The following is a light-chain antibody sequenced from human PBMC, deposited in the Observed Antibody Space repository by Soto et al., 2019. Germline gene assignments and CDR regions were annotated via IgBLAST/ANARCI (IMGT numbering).Light chain of an antibody. Sequence: QSVLTQPPSASGTPGQRVTVSCSGGSSNIGTNSVNWYQQVPGTAPKLLIYSNNQRPSGVPDRFSGSKSGSSASLAISGLQSEDEADYYCSTWDASLTGLVIFGGGTKVTLL. CDR3: STWDASLTGLVI. V-gene: IGLV1-44*01. CDR1: SSNIGTNS. J-gene: IGLJ2*01. CDR2: SNN.